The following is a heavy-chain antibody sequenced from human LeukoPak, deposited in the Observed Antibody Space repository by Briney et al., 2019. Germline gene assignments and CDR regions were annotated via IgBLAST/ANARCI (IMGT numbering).Heavy chain of an antibody. J-gene: IGHJ4*02. CDR3: AKDPEAVAVSGFDY. V-gene: IGHV3-23*01. Sequence: GGSLRLSCAASGFTFSNSAMSWVRQAPGKGLEWVSTLSGSGITTYYADSVKGRFTISRDNSKNTLYLQMNSLRAEDTAVYYCAKDPEAVAVSGFDYWGQGTLVTVSS. D-gene: IGHD6-19*01. CDR2: LSGSGITT. CDR1: GFTFSNSA.